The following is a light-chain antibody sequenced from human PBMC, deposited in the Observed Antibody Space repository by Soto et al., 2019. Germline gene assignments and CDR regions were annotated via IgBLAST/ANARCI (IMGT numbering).Light chain of an antibody. J-gene: IGLJ1*01. CDR1: SSNIGSNT. Sequence: QSVLTQPPSASGTPGQRVTISCSRSSSNIGSNTVNWYQQLPGTAPKLLIYGNNNRPSGVPDRFSGSKSGTSASLAITGLQAEDEADYYCQSYDSSLSGYVFGTGTKVTVL. CDR2: GNN. CDR3: QSYDSSLSGYV. V-gene: IGLV1-44*01.